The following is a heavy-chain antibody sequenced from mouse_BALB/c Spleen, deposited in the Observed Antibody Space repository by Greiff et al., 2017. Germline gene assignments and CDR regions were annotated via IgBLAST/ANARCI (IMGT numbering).Heavy chain of an antibody. CDR3: IYGSSSAMDY. J-gene: IGHJ4*01. CDR2: IDPENGDT. D-gene: IGHD1-1*01. CDR1: GFKIKDYY. Sequence: VHVKQSGAELVRSGASVKLSCTASGFKIKDYYMHWVKQRPEQGLEWIGWIDPENGDTEYAPKFQGKATMTADTSSNTAYLQLSSLTSEDTAVYYCIYGSSSAMDYWGQGTSVTVSS. V-gene: IGHV14-4*02.